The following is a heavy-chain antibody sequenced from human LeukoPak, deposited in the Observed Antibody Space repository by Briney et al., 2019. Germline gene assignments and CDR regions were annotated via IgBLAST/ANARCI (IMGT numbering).Heavy chain of an antibody. J-gene: IGHJ4*02. D-gene: IGHD2-15*01. CDR3: AREYSWYYFDY. V-gene: IGHV4-4*02. Sequence: SETLSLTCAISGASISSSNWWSWVRQPPGKGLEWIGEIYHSGTTNYNPSLKGRVTISVDKSKNQFSLKLSSVTAADTAVYYCAREYSWYYFDYWGQGTLVTVSS. CDR1: GASISSSNW. CDR2: IYHSGTT.